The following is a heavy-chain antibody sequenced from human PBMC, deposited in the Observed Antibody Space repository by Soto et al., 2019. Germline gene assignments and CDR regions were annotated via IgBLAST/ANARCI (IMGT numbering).Heavy chain of an antibody. CDR3: ARDGVGITTYFGFLDY. CDR1: GFTFGGYG. V-gene: IGHV3-33*01. Sequence: QVQLVESGGGVVQPGRSLRLSCAASGFTFGGYGMHWVRQAPGKGLEWVTIIWYDGSKKYYADSVKGRFTISRDNSKNALYMQMNGLRAEDTAVYYCARDGVGITTYFGFLDYWGQGTLVTVSS. J-gene: IGHJ4*02. D-gene: IGHD3-22*01. CDR2: IWYDGSKK.